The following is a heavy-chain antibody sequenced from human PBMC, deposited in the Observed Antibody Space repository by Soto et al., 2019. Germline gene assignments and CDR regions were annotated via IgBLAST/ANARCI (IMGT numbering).Heavy chain of an antibody. CDR2: IYYSGST. V-gene: IGHV4-59*01. D-gene: IGHD2-2*01. Sequence: SETLSLTCTVSGGSINSYYWSWIRQPPGRGLEWIGYIYYSGSTNYNPSLKSRVTISVDTSKNQFSLKLSSVTAADTAVYYCARCSSTSCQPITNWFDPWGQGTLVTVSS. CDR3: ARCSSTSCQPITNWFDP. J-gene: IGHJ5*02. CDR1: GGSINSYY.